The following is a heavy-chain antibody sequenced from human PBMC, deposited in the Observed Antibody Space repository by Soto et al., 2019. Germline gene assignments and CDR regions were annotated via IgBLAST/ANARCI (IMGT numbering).Heavy chain of an antibody. CDR2: INPSGGST. V-gene: IGHV1-46*01. D-gene: IGHD3-22*01. CDR1: GYTFTSYY. CDR3: AGDGEDYYDSSGYTPFYYYGMDV. Sequence: ASVKVSCKASGYTFTSYYMHWVRQAPGQGLEWMGIINPSGGSTSYAQKFQGRVTMTRDTSTSTVYMELSSLRSEDTAVYYCAGDGEDYYDSSGYTPFYYYGMDVWGQGTTVTVTS. J-gene: IGHJ6*02.